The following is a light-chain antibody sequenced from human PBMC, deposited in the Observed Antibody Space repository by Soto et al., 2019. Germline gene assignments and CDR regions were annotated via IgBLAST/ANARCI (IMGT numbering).Light chain of an antibody. CDR1: QSISSW. V-gene: IGKV1-5*01. J-gene: IGKJ1*01. CDR2: DAS. CDR3: QQYYTYPWT. Sequence: DIQMTQSPSTLSASVGDRVTITCRASQSISSWLAWYQQKPGKAPNLLIYDASSLESGVPSRFSGSGSGTEFTLTISSLQPDDFATYYCQQYYTYPWTFGQGTKVDFK.